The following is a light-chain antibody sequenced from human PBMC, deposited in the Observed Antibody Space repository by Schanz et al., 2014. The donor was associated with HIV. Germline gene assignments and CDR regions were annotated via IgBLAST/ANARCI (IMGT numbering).Light chain of an antibody. CDR2: GAS. CDR1: QTVNSH. J-gene: IGKJ1*01. V-gene: IGKV3-15*01. Sequence: EIVLTQSPATLSVSPGERATLSCRASQTVNSHLAWYQQKPGQAPRLLIYGASTRVTGIPGRFSASGSGTEFTLTISSLQSEDFAVYYCQQYNNWPRTFGQGTKVEIK. CDR3: QQYNNWPRT.